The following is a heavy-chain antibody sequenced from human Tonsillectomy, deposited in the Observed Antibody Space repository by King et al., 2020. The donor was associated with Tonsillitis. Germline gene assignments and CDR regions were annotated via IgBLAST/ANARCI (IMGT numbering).Heavy chain of an antibody. D-gene: IGHD3-3*01. CDR3: AKDFGREDFRRLDP. J-gene: IGHJ5*02. Sequence: VQLVQSGGGVVQPGRSLRLSCAASGFTFSSYGMHWVRQAPGKGLEWVAVISYDGSNKYYADSVKGRFTISRDNSKNTLYLQMNSLRAEDTAVYYCAKDFGREDFRRLDPWGQGTLVTVSS. CDR1: GFTFSSYG. V-gene: IGHV3-30*18. CDR2: ISYDGSNK.